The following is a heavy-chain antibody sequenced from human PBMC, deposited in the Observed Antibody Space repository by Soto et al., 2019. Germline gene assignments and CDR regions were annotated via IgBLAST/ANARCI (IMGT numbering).Heavy chain of an antibody. D-gene: IGHD3-3*01. CDR3: AKGPQDYDFWTYTDIDY. J-gene: IGHJ4*02. CDR1: GFTFSSYA. V-gene: IGHV3-23*01. Sequence: GGSLRLSCAASGFTFSSYAMSWVRQAPGKGLEWVSAISGSGGSTYYADSVKGRFTISRDNSKNTLYLQMNSLRAEDTAVYYCAKGPQDYDFWTYTDIDYWGQGTLVTVSS. CDR2: ISGSGGST.